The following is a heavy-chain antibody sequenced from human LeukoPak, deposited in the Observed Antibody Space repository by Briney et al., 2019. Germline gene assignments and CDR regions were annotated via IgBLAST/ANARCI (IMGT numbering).Heavy chain of an antibody. J-gene: IGHJ4*02. CDR1: GFTFSSYD. V-gene: IGHV3-23*01. CDR2: ISGSGGST. D-gene: IGHD2-21*02. CDR3: AKDVTIVVVTYFDY. Sequence: GGSLRLSCAASGFTFSSYDMSWVRQATGKGLEWVSAISGSGGSTYYADSVKGRFTISRDNSKNTLYLQMNSLRAEDTAVYYCAKDVTIVVVTYFDYWGQGTLVTVSS.